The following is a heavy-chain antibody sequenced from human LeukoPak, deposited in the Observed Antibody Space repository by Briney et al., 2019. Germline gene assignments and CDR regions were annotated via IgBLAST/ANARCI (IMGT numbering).Heavy chain of an antibody. CDR2: IYSTGTT. CDR3: AGRWRGTLDY. CDR1: GTFVSGFY. J-gene: IGHJ4*02. Sequence: SETLSLTCTVSGTFVSGFYWTWIRQPLGKGLEWIGFIYSTGTTSYNSSLQSRVTISVDTSKNQFSLKLKSVIAADTAIYYCAGRWRGTLDYWGRGALVAVSS. V-gene: IGHV4-4*09. D-gene: IGHD5-24*01.